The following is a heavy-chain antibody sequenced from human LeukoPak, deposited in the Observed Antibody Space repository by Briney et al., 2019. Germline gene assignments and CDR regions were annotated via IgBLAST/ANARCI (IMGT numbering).Heavy chain of an antibody. CDR2: INPSGGST. J-gene: IGHJ6*02. D-gene: IGHD2-15*01. CDR1: GYTFTSYY. Sequence: GASVKVSCKASGYTFTSYYMHWVRQAPGQGLEWMGIINPSGGSTSYAQKFQGRVTMTRDTSTSTVYMELSSLRSEDTAVYYCARDPSRGGGRVPGSLAVKPPTKRDYYYGMDVWGQGTTVTVSS. V-gene: IGHV1-46*01. CDR3: ARDPSRGGGRVPGSLAVKPPTKRDYYYGMDV.